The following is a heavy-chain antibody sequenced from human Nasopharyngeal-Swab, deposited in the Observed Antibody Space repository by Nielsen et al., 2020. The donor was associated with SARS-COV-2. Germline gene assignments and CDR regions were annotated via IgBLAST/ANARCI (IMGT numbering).Heavy chain of an antibody. V-gene: IGHV3-30*18. CDR3: AKEAGYYDILTGYYLSLGYGMDV. D-gene: IGHD3-9*01. Sequence: GSLRLSCAASGFTFSSYGMHWVRQAPGKGLEWVAVISYDGSNKYYADSVKGRFTISRDNSKNTLYLQMNSLRAEDTAVYYCAKEAGYYDILTGYYLSLGYGMDVWGQGTTVTV. J-gene: IGHJ6*02. CDR1: GFTFSSYG. CDR2: ISYDGSNK.